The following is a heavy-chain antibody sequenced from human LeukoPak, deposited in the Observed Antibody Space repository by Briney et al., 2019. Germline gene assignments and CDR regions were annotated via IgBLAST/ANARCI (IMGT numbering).Heavy chain of an antibody. CDR3: ARARSYYDSSGSYYFDY. Sequence: GGSLRLSCAASGFTFSSYSMNWVRQAPGKGLEWVSYISSSSSTIYYADSVKGRFTISRDNSKNTLDLQMNSLRAEDTAVYYCARARSYYDSSGSYYFDYWGQGTLVTVSS. D-gene: IGHD3-22*01. J-gene: IGHJ4*02. CDR2: ISSSSSTI. CDR1: GFTFSSYS. V-gene: IGHV3-48*01.